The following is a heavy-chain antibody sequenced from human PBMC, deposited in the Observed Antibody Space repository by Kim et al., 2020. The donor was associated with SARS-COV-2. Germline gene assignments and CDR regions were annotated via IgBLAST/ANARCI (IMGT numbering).Heavy chain of an antibody. CDR1: GFTFNNYW. CDR3: ARGNYHGMDV. V-gene: IGHV3-74*01. J-gene: IGHJ6*02. CDR2: INGDGTST. Sequence: GGSLRLSCAASGFTFNNYWMHWVRQAPGKGLVWVSRINGDGTSTIYADSVKGRFTISRDNAKNTLFLQMNSLRAEDTALYYCARGNYHGMDVWGQGTPVT.